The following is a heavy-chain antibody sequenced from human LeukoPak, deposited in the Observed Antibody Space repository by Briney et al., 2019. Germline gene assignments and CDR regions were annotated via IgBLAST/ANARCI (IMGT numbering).Heavy chain of an antibody. J-gene: IGHJ3*02. Sequence: SETLSLTCAVYGGSFSGYYWGWIRQPPGKGLEWIGSIYYSGSTYYNPSLKSRITISVDTSKNQFSLRLSSVTAADTAVYYCARGIPDSDAFDIWGQGTMVTVSS. CDR3: ARGIPDSDAFDI. D-gene: IGHD2-2*01. CDR2: IYYSGST. V-gene: IGHV4-34*01. CDR1: GGSFSGYY.